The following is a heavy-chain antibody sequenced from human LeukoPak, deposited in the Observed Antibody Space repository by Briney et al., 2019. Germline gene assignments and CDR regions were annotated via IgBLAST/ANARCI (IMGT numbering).Heavy chain of an antibody. J-gene: IGHJ4*02. Sequence: ASVKVSCKTSGYVFTNFWMHWVRQSPGQGLEWMGRIDTYNGATDYAQKFQGRVTMTRDTSIRMAYMEISRLKSDDTGVYYCARVSHGDNPTHSDYWGQGTLVTVSS. D-gene: IGHD4-17*01. CDR2: IDTYNGAT. CDR3: ARVSHGDNPTHSDY. CDR1: GYVFTNFW. V-gene: IGHV1-2*05.